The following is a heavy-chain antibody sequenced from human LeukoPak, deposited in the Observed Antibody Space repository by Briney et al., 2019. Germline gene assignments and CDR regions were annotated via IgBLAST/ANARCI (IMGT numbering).Heavy chain of an antibody. V-gene: IGHV4-34*01. CDR2: INHSGST. J-gene: IGHJ6*02. CDR3: ARGRTTRGGYSYGYYYYYGMDV. CDR1: GGSFSGYY. D-gene: IGHD5-18*01. Sequence: SETLSLTCAVYGGSFSGYYWSWIRQPPGKGLEWIGEINHSGSTNYNPSLKSRVTISVDTSKNQFSLKLSSVTAADTAVYYCARGRTTRGGYSYGYYYYYGMDVWGQGTTVTVSS.